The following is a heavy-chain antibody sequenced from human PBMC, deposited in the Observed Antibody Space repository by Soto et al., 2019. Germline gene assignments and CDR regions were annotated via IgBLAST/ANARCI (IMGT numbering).Heavy chain of an antibody. CDR3: ARDPGGYYYYFDY. V-gene: IGHV1-69*13. D-gene: IGHD3-22*01. J-gene: IGHJ4*02. Sequence: GASVKVSCKASGGTFSSYAISWVRQAPGQGLEWMGGIIPIFGTANYAQKFQGRVTITADESTSTAYMELSSLRSEDTAVYYCARDPGGYYYYFDYRGQGTLVTVSS. CDR1: GGTFSSYA. CDR2: IIPIFGTA.